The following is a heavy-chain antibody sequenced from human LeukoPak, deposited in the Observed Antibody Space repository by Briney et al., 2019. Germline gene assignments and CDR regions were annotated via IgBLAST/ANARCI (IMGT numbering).Heavy chain of an antibody. Sequence: GGSLRLSCAASGFTFSNSWMRWVRQAPGKGLEWVGRIKSKTGDGKTDYAAHVKGRFTISRDDSKNTLYLKMNSLNTEDTAVYYCTTDRRDYGGIQYWGQGTLVTVSS. V-gene: IGHV3-15*05. CDR3: TTDRRDYGGIQY. D-gene: IGHD4-23*01. CDR1: GFTFSNSW. J-gene: IGHJ4*02. CDR2: IKSKTGDGKT.